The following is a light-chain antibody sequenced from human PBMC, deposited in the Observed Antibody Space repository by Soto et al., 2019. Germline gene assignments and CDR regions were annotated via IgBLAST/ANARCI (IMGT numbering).Light chain of an antibody. V-gene: IGLV1-51*01. J-gene: IGLJ1*01. CDR2: DNY. CDR3: GTWDTSLRVFYF. Sequence: QSVLTQPPSVSAAPGQNVTISCSGTSSNIGNNYVSWYQHLPGTAPRILIYDNYKRPSGIPDRFSGFKSGTSATLGITGLQTGDEADYYCGTWDTSLRVFYFFGSGTKLTVL. CDR1: SSNIGNNY.